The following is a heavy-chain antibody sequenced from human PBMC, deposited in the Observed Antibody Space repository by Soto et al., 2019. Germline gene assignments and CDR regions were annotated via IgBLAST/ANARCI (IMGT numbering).Heavy chain of an antibody. CDR2: ITGNSEYK. J-gene: IGHJ5*02. Sequence: GGSLRLSCVVSGVSFSDYSMNWVRQAPGKGLEWVSLITGNSEYKYYAGSVKGRFTVSRDNAKNSLYLQMNSLRADDTAVYYCTKTGTLLTGNNWFDRWGQGTLVTVSS. CDR3: TKTGTLLTGNNWFDR. D-gene: IGHD3-9*01. V-gene: IGHV3-21*04. CDR1: GVSFSDYS.